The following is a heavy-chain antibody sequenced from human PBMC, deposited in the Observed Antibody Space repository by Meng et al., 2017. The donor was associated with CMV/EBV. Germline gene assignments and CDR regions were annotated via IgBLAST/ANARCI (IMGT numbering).Heavy chain of an antibody. CDR1: GYTFTGYY. CDR3: ARSYSGYDYWFDP. V-gene: IGHV1-2*02. CDR2: INPNSGGT. D-gene: IGHD5-12*01. J-gene: IGHJ5*02. Sequence: ASVKVSCKASGYTFTGYYMHWVRQAPGQGLEWMGWINPNSGGTNYAQKFQGRVTMTRDTSISTAYMELSRLRSDDTAVYYCARSYSGYDYWFDPWGQGTLDTVSS.